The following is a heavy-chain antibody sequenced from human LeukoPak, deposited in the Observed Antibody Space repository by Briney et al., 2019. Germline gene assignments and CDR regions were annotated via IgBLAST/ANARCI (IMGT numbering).Heavy chain of an antibody. D-gene: IGHD5-12*01. CDR1: GFTFSHAW. V-gene: IGHV3-15*01. Sequence: GGSLRLSCAASGFTFSHAWMSWVRQAPGKGLEWVGRIKSKTDGGTTDYAAPVKGRFTISRDDSKNTLYLQMNSLKTEDTAVYYCAYVSGYEYLLDHWGQGTLVTVSS. CDR3: AYVSGYEYLLDH. J-gene: IGHJ4*02. CDR2: IKSKTDGGTT.